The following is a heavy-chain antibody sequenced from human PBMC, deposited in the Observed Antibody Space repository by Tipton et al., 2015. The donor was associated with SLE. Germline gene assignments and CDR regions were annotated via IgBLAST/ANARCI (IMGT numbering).Heavy chain of an antibody. J-gene: IGHJ3*01. Sequence: TLSLTCSVSGVSISSSSFYWGWIRQPPGKGLEWLGSVYSSGSTFYNPSLQSRVTISVDTSKNEFSLRLTSVTAADMAVYYCARDRGDEASDPFDLWGQGTMVIVSS. CDR3: ARDRGDEASDPFDL. V-gene: IGHV4-39*07. CDR1: GVSISSSSFY. D-gene: IGHD3-10*01. CDR2: VYSSGST.